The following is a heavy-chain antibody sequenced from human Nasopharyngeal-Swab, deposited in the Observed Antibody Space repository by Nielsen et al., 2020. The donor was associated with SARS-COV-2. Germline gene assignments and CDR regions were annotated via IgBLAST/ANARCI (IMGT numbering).Heavy chain of an antibody. Sequence: GGSLRLSCAASGFTLSSYAKNWVRQAPGRGLEWVSAISGGDDSTKYADSVKGRFTISRDNSKNTLDLQMNSLRAEDTAIYYCAKDRDSGDDSGEYYHYYGMDVWGQGTTVTVSS. CDR2: ISGGDDST. CDR1: GFTLSSYA. CDR3: AKDRDSGDDSGEYYHYYGMDV. V-gene: IGHV3-23*01. J-gene: IGHJ6*02. D-gene: IGHD5-12*01.